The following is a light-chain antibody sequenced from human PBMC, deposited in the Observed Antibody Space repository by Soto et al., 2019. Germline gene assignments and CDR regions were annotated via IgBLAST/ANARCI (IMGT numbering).Light chain of an antibody. CDR1: QSVSSRD. J-gene: IGKJ1*01. Sequence: EIVLTPSPGTLSLSPGERATLTCRASQSVSSRDLAWYQQKPGQAPRLLIYGASNRATGIPDRFSGSGSGTDFTLAITRLEPEDFAVYYCPQYGTSPPRRTFGQGTKVEIK. CDR2: GAS. V-gene: IGKV3-20*01. CDR3: PQYGTSPPRRT.